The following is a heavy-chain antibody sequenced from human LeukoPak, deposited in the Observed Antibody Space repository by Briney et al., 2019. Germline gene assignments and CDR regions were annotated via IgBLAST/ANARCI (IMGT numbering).Heavy chain of an antibody. CDR3: ARGRDYYDSSGSYGYFDY. CDR2: ISYSGYS. J-gene: IGHJ4*02. CDR1: GGSMSGYY. Sequence: SETLSLTCTASGGSMSGYYWTWIRQPPGKGLEWIGYISYSGYSNYNPSLKSRVTMTVDTSKNQFSLKLSSVTAADTALYYRARGRDYYDSSGSYGYFDYWGQGTLVTVSS. D-gene: IGHD3-22*01. V-gene: IGHV4-59*01.